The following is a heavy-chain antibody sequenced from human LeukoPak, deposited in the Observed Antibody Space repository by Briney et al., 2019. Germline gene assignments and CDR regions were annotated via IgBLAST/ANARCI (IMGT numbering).Heavy chain of an antibody. J-gene: IGHJ4*02. CDR3: ARAYYDVLTGYYTLFDY. CDR1: GFIFSSNS. D-gene: IGHD3-9*01. CDR2: ISSSGSTK. Sequence: GGSLRLSCAASGFIFSSNSMHWVRQAPGKGLEWLSYISSSGSTKYYADSVKGRFTISRDNAEDSLYLQMNSLRAEDTAVYYCARAYYDVLTGYYTLFDYWGQGTLVTVSS. V-gene: IGHV3-48*01.